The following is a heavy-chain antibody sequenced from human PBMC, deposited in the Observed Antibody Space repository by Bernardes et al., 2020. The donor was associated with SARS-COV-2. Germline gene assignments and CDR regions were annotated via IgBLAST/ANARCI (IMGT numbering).Heavy chain of an antibody. CDR3: AVGNGDFKNWLDP. D-gene: IGHD4-17*01. Sequence: PETLSLTCTVSGGSISSSSYYWGWIRQPPGKGQEWIGNNYYSGSTTYNPSLKSRVTISVETSKNQFSLKLNSVTAADTAIYYCAVGNGDFKNWLDPWGQGTLVTVSS. J-gene: IGHJ5*02. CDR2: NYYSGST. V-gene: IGHV4-39*01. CDR1: GGSISSSSYY.